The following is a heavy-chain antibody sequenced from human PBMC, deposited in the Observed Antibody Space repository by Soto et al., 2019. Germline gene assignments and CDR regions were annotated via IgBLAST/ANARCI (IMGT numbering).Heavy chain of an antibody. CDR3: ARGNAIAVARLEFDY. CDR2: ISAYTGKP. CDR1: GYTFTSYG. J-gene: IGHJ4*02. V-gene: IGHV1-18*01. D-gene: IGHD6-19*01. Sequence: QVQLVQSGAEVKKPGASVKVSCKASGYTFTSYGISWVRQAPGQGLDWMGWISAYTGKPNYAQKLRGRVTMTTDTSTSTAYMELRSLRSDDTAVYYCARGNAIAVARLEFDYWGQGTLVTVSS.